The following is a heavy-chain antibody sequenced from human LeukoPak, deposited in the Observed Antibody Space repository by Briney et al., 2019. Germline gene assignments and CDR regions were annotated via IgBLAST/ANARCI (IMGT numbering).Heavy chain of an antibody. J-gene: IGHJ3*02. D-gene: IGHD6-13*01. V-gene: IGHV3-9*01. CDR3: AKLRQQLVLGDAFDI. CDR1: GFTFDDYA. CDR2: ISWNSGSI. Sequence: PGGSLRLSCAASGFTFDDYAMHWVRQAPGKGLEWVSGISWNSGSIGYADSVKGRFTISRDNAKNSLYLQMNSLRAEDTALYYCAKLRQQLVLGDAFDIWGQGTMVTVSS.